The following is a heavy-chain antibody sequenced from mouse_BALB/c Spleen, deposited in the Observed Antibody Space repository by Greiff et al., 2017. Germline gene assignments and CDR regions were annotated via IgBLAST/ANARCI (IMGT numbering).Heavy chain of an antibody. V-gene: IGHV1-20*02. D-gene: IGHD2-4*01. CDR3: ARGDYYDYDVDYAMDY. CDR1: GYSFTGYF. Sequence: VQLKESGPELVKPGASVKISCKASGYSFTGYFMNWVMQSHGKSLEWIGRINPYNGDTFYNQKFKGKATLTVDKSSSTAHMELRSLASEDSAVYYCARGDYYDYDVDYAMDYWGQGTSVTVSS. CDR2: INPYNGDT. J-gene: IGHJ4*01.